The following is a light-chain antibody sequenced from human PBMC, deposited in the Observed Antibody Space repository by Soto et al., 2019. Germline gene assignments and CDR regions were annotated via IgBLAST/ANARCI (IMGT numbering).Light chain of an antibody. CDR3: SSYTSSRTYV. CDR2: DVS. V-gene: IGLV2-14*01. CDR1: SSDVGGYNY. J-gene: IGLJ1*01. Sequence: QSALTQPASVSGSPGQSITISCTGTSSDVGGYNYVSWYQQHPGKAPKLMIYDVSTRPSGVSNRFSGSKSGNTASLTISGLQAEDEADDYCSSYTSSRTYVFGTGATLTVL.